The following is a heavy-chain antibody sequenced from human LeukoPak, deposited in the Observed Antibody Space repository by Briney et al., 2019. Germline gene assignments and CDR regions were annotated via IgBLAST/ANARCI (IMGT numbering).Heavy chain of an antibody. J-gene: IGHJ5*02. D-gene: IGHD2-15*01. CDR3: ARYQTGSRFAH. CDR2: INSDGSIT. CDR1: GFTSSNYW. V-gene: IGHV3-74*03. Sequence: PGGSLRLSCAASGFTSSNYWMHWVRRAPGKGLVWVSRINSDGSITTYADSVKGRFTISRDNAKNTLYLQMNSLRADDTAVYYCARYQTGSRFAHWGQGTLVTVSS.